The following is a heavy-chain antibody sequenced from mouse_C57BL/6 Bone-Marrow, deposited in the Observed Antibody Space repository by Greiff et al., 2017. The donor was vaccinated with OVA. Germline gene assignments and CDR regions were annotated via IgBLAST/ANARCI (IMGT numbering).Heavy chain of an antibody. CDR3: ARILITTVVAKWYCDV. V-gene: IGHV14-2*01. D-gene: IGHD1-1*01. CDR2: IDPEDGET. CDR1: GFNIKDYY. J-gene: IGHJ1*03. Sequence: EVKLQESGAELVKPGASVKLSCTASGFNIKDYYMHWVKQRTEQGLEWIGRIDPEDGETKYAPKFQGKATITADTSSNTAYLQLSSLTSEDTAVYYCARILITTVVAKWYCDVWGTGTTVTVSS.